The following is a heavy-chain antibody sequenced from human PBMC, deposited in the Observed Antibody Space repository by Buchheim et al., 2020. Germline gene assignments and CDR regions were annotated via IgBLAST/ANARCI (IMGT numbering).Heavy chain of an antibody. Sequence: QVQLQQWGAGLLKPSETLSLTCAVYGGSFSGYYWSWIRQPPGKGLEWIGEINHSGSTNYNPSLKSRATISVDTSKNQLSLKLSSVTAADTAVYYCARGKYSSSWYSYWGQGTL. CDR3: ARGKYSSSWYSY. V-gene: IGHV4-34*01. CDR2: INHSGST. D-gene: IGHD6-13*01. CDR1: GGSFSGYY. J-gene: IGHJ4*02.